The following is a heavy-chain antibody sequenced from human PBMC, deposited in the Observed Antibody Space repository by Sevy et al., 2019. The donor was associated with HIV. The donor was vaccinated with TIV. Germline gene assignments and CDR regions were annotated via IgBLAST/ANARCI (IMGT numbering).Heavy chain of an antibody. D-gene: IGHD2-15*01. CDR1: GASISSSSYY. Sequence: SETLSLTCTVSGASISSSSYYWGWIRQPPGKGLEWIGSIYYSGNTYDNPSLKSRITISVDTSKNQFSLKLSSVTAADTAVYYCARHAGNLVHATNNYFDYWGQGTLVTVSS. J-gene: IGHJ4*02. CDR2: IYYSGNT. CDR3: ARHAGNLVHATNNYFDY. V-gene: IGHV4-39*01.